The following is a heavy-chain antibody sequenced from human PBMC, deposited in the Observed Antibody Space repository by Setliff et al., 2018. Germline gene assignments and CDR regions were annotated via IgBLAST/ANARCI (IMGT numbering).Heavy chain of an antibody. CDR1: GYTFTTYY. V-gene: IGHV1-46*01. J-gene: IGHJ4*02. D-gene: IGHD1-1*01. CDR2: VNPSNGAI. Sequence: ASVKVSCKASGYTFTTYYIHWVRQAPGQGLEWVGRVNPSNGAIHYAQNFQGRVTMTRDTSTSIVYMELNSLRFEDTAVYYCAREFPGGTKGFDYWGQGPLVTVS. CDR3: AREFPGGTKGFDY.